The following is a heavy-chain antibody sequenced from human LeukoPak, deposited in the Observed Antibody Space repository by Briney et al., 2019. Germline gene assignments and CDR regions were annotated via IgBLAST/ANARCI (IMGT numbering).Heavy chain of an antibody. D-gene: IGHD2-8*01. J-gene: IGHJ3*02. Sequence: PSETLSLTCTVSGGSISSYYWSWIRQPAGKGLEWIGRIYTSGSTNYNPSPKSRVTMSVDTSKNQFSLKLSSVTAADTAVYYCARDGYCTNGVCTGGAFDIWGQGTMVTVSS. CDR1: GGSISSYY. V-gene: IGHV4-4*07. CDR2: IYTSGST. CDR3: ARDGYCTNGVCTGGAFDI.